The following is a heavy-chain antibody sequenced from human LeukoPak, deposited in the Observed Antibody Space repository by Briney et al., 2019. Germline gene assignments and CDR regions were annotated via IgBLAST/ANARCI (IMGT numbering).Heavy chain of an antibody. J-gene: IGHJ4*02. D-gene: IGHD6-19*01. Sequence: ASVKVSCKASGYTFTSYGISWVRQAPGQGLEWMGWISAYNGNTNYAQKLQGRVTMTTDTSTSTAYMELRSLRSDDTAVYYCARVERDSSGWLPFDYWGQGTLVTVSS. CDR2: ISAYNGNT. CDR3: ARVERDSSGWLPFDY. V-gene: IGHV1-18*01. CDR1: GYTFTSYG.